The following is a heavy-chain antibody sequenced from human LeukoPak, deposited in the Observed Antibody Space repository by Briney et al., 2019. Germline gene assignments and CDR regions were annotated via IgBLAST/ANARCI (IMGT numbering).Heavy chain of an antibody. J-gene: IGHJ4*02. CDR3: ARAGSGWSFDF. CDR1: GGSISNYY. D-gene: IGHD6-19*01. V-gene: IGHV4-59*01. Sequence: SETLSLTCTVPGGSISNYYWSWIRQPPGKGLEWIGYIYYSGSTNYNPSLKSRVTISVNSSKNQFSLKLSSVTAADTAVYYCARAGSGWSFDFWGQGTLVTVSS. CDR2: IYYSGST.